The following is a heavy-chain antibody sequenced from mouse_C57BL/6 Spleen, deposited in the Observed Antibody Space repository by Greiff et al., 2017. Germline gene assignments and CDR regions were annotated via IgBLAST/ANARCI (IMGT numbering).Heavy chain of an antibody. CDR3: ARRGDYDGFAY. Sequence: QVQLQQPGAELVKPGASVKLSCKASGYTFPSYWMHWVTQRPGQGLEWLGMIHPNSGSTTYNEKFKSKPTLTVDKSSSTAYMQRMRLTSEDSAVYYCARRGDYDGFAYWGKGTLVTVSA. J-gene: IGHJ3*01. CDR2: IHPNSGST. D-gene: IGHD2-4*01. CDR1: GYTFPSYW. V-gene: IGHV1-64*01.